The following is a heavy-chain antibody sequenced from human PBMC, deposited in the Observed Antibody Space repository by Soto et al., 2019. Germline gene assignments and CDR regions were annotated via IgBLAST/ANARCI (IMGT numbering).Heavy chain of an antibody. J-gene: IGHJ3*02. CDR2: IIPIFGTA. D-gene: IGHD3-22*01. Sequence: QVQLVQSGAEVKKPGSSVKVSCKASGGTFSSYAISWVRQAPGQGLEWMGGIIPIFGTANYAQKFQGRVTITADESTSTAYMELSSLRSEDTAVYYCRAWVYDSSGYYMGDAFDIWGQGTMVTVSS. CDR3: RAWVYDSSGYYMGDAFDI. CDR1: GGTFSSYA. V-gene: IGHV1-69*01.